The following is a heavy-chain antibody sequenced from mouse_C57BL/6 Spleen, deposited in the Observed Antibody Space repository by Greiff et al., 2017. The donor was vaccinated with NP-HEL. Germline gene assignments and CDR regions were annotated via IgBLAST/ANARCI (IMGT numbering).Heavy chain of an antibody. CDR2: IYPGSGST. J-gene: IGHJ2*01. CDR3: ARPPTYYYGSTNYFDY. D-gene: IGHD1-1*01. CDR1: GYTFTSYW. V-gene: IGHV1-55*01. Sequence: QVQLQQSGAELVKPGASVKMSCKASGYTFTSYWITWVKQRPGQGLEWIGDIYPGSGSTNYNEKFKSKATLTVDTSSSTAYMQLSSLTSEDSAVYYCARPPTYYYGSTNYFDYWGQGTTLTVSS.